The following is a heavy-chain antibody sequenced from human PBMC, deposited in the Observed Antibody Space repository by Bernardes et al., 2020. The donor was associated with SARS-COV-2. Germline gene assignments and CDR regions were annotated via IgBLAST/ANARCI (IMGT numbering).Heavy chain of an antibody. V-gene: IGHV3-11*01. J-gene: IGHJ4*02. D-gene: IGHD6-6*01. Sequence: GGSLRLSCTTSGFIFSDYYMSWIRQAPGKGLEWILYITSGGNTVYSADSVKGRFSISRDNAKNSLYLQMSSLRADDTAVYYCVREAGRYFDYWGQGALVTVSS. CDR3: VREAGRYFDY. CDR1: GFIFSDYY. CDR2: ITSGGNTV.